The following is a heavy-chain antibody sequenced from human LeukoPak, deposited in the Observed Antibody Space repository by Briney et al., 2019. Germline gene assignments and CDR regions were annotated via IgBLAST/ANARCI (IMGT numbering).Heavy chain of an antibody. CDR2: ISAYNGNT. CDR1: GYTFTSYG. V-gene: IGHV1-18*01. Sequence: ASVKVSCKASGYTFTSYGISWVRQAPGQGLEWMGWISAYNGNTNYAQKLQGRVTMTTDTSTSTAYMELRSLRSDDTAVYYCARGREYCSSTSCYTGGPYNWFDPWGQGTLVTVSS. D-gene: IGHD2-2*02. CDR3: ARGREYCSSTSCYTGGPYNWFDP. J-gene: IGHJ5*02.